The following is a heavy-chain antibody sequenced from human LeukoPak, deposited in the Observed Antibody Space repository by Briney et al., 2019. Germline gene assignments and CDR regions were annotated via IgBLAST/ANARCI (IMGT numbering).Heavy chain of an antibody. D-gene: IGHD1-1*01. Sequence: GGSLRLSCVGSEFTFSNYAMSWVRQAPGRGLEWVSSISGNGGGTYYADSVKGRFTISRDNAKNSLYLQMNSLRAEDTALYYCAKGREGVPDYWGQGTLVTVSS. CDR1: EFTFSNYA. CDR2: ISGNGGGT. CDR3: AKGREGVPDY. J-gene: IGHJ4*02. V-gene: IGHV3-23*01.